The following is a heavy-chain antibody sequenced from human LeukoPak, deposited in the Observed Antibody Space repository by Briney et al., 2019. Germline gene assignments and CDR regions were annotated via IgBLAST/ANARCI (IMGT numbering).Heavy chain of an antibody. J-gene: IGHJ6*03. Sequence: GASVKVSCKASGYTFTNYAITWVRQAPGQGLEWMGWISAYKGNTNYAQKLQGRVTMTTDTSTSTVYMELRSLRSDDTAVYYCARVTALYYYMDVWGKGTTVTVSS. V-gene: IGHV1-18*01. CDR3: ARVTALYYYMDV. CDR2: ISAYKGNT. CDR1: GYTFTNYA.